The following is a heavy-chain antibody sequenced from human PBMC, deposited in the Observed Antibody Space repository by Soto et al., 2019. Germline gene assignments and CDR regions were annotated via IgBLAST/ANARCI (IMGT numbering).Heavy chain of an antibody. Sequence: QVQLVQSGAEVKKPGSSVKVSCKASGGTFSSYTISWVRQAPGQGLEWMGRIIPILGIANYAQKFQGRVTITADKSTSTAYMELSSLISEDTAVYYCARGGPGGSAGGMNVWGQGTTVTVSS. CDR2: IIPILGIA. CDR1: GGTFSSYT. V-gene: IGHV1-69*02. J-gene: IGHJ6*02. D-gene: IGHD3-16*01. CDR3: ARGGPGGSAGGMNV.